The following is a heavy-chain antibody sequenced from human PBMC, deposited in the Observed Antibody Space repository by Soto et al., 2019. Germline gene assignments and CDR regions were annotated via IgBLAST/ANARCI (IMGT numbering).Heavy chain of an antibody. D-gene: IGHD3-9*01. V-gene: IGHV4-59*08. J-gene: IGHJ6*03. Sequence: SETLSLTCTVSGGSISNFYWSWIRQPTGKGLEWIGYVYYTGSTSYNPSLKRRVTFSADSSRGQFSLRLNSVTAADTAVYYCARTVLGPDLLADSFVDYYYYMDVWGQGTTVTVSS. CDR3: ARTVLGPDLLADSFVDYYYYMDV. CDR2: VYYTGST. CDR1: GGSISNFY.